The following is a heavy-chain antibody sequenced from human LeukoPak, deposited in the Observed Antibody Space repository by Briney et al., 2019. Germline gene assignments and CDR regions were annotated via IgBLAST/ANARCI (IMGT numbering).Heavy chain of an antibody. Sequence: PSQTLSLTCTVSGGSISSGGYYWSWIRQHPGKGLEWIGYIYYSGSTYYNPSLKSRVTTSVDTSKNQFSLKLSSVTAADTAVYYCARAVYSNSAFFDYWGQGTLVTVSS. CDR2: IYYSGST. CDR3: ARAVYSNSAFFDY. CDR1: GGSISSGGYY. D-gene: IGHD4-11*01. J-gene: IGHJ4*02. V-gene: IGHV4-31*03.